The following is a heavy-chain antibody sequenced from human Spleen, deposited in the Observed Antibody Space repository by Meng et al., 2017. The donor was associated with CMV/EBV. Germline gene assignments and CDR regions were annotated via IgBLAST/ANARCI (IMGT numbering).Heavy chain of an antibody. D-gene: IGHD6-19*01. V-gene: IGHV3-48*04. J-gene: IGHJ6*02. CDR2: ISSSSSTI. CDR3: ARVSTSGWYSRSDYYYYGMDV. CDR1: GFTFSSYG. Sequence: GESLKISCAASGFTFSSYGMHWARQAPGKGLEWVSYISSSSSTIYYADSVKGRFTISRDNAKNSLYLQMNSLRAEDTAVYYCARVSTSGWYSRSDYYYYGMDVWGQGTTVTVSS.